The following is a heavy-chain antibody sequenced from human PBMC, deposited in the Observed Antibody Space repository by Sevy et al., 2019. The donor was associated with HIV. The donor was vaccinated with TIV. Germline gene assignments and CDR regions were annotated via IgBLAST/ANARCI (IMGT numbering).Heavy chain of an antibody. D-gene: IGHD1-1*01. Sequence: GGSLRLSCAASGFSFRNYGMHWVRQAPGKGLEWVAVISYDGSNTHYADSVKGRFTISRDNSKNTLFLQMSSLRAEDKAVYHCAKQDNWNDFPFDYWGQGILVTVSS. CDR2: ISYDGSNT. CDR3: AKQDNWNDFPFDY. J-gene: IGHJ4*02. CDR1: GFSFRNYG. V-gene: IGHV3-30*18.